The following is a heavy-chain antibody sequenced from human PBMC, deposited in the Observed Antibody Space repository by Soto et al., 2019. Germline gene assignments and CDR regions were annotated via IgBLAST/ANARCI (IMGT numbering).Heavy chain of an antibody. CDR1: GYTFTTYG. CDR3: AKDSPPVDY. CDR2: ISAYNGNT. J-gene: IGHJ4*02. Sequence: QVQLVQSGAEVKKPGASVKVSCKASGYTFTTYGISWVRQAPGQGLEWMGWISAYNGNTKYAQKLQGRVTMTTDTSTSPAYMELSSLTSDDTAVYYCAKDSPPVDYWGQGTLVTVSS. V-gene: IGHV1-18*01.